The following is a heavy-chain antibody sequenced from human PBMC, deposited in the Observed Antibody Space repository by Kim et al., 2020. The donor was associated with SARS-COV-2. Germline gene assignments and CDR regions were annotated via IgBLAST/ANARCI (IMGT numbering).Heavy chain of an antibody. CDR1: GFTFSSYS. V-gene: IGHV3-48*02. J-gene: IGHJ6*02. Sequence: GGSLRLSCAASGFTFSSYSMNWVRQAPGKGLEWVSYISSSSSTIYYADSVKGRFTISRDNAKNSLYLQMNSLRDEDTAVYYCARDFASRYSSRSYGMDVWGQGTTVTVSS. D-gene: IGHD6-13*01. CDR3: ARDFASRYSSRSYGMDV. CDR2: ISSSSSTI.